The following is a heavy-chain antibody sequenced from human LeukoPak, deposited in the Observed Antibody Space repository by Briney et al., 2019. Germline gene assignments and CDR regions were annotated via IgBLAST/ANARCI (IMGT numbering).Heavy chain of an antibody. J-gene: IGHJ5*02. CDR1: NGSFSGFY. CDR2: VDQGGST. Sequence: SETLSLTCAVYNGSFSGFYWSWIRQPPGKGLEWIGEVDQGGSTNYNPSLKSRVTVSVDTSKNQFSLKVNSVTAADTAVYYCARGLRTWGQGTLVIVSS. V-gene: IGHV4-34*01. CDR3: ARGLRT.